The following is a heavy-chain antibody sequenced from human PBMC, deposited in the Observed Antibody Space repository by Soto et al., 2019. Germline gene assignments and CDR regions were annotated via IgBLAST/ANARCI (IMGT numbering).Heavy chain of an antibody. CDR1: GYSFTNYW. CDR2: IDPSDSYT. J-gene: IGHJ6*02. V-gene: IGHV5-10-1*01. CDR3: ARHKRDFSSLYFCCGMDV. Sequence: GESLKISCKGSGYSFTNYWISWVRQMPGKGLEWMGRIDPSDSYTNYSPSFQGHVTISADKSITTAYLQWSSLKASDTAIYYCARHKRDFSSLYFCCGMDVWGQGTTVTVSS. D-gene: IGHD6-6*01.